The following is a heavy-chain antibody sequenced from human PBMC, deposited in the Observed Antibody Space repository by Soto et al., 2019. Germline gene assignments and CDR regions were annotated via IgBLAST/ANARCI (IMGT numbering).Heavy chain of an antibody. V-gene: IGHV1-18*01. CDR2: ISGYNGNT. CDR1: GYSFTTYG. J-gene: IGHJ6*02. Sequence: QVQLVQSRGEVKKPGASVKVSCKTSGYSFTTYGISWVRQAPGQGLEWMGWISGYNGNTNYAQNLKGRVTRTTDTSTSTAYMELRSLRSDDTAVYYCAREGPAPYYYYGMDVWGQGSTVTVSS. CDR3: AREGPAPYYYYGMDV.